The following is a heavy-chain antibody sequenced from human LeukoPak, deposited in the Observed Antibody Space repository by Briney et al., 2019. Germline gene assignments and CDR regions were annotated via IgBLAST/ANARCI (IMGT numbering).Heavy chain of an antibody. CDR2: INNDGSGT. J-gene: IGHJ4*02. CDR3: AKGRGYCTGGSCYSDY. V-gene: IGHV3-74*01. D-gene: IGHD2-15*01. CDR1: GLTFNKSW. Sequence: PGGSLRLSCAASGLTFNKSWMHWVRQGPGKGLEWVSRINNDGSGTSYAGSVKGRFTISRDNAKNTLYLQMNSLRVEDTAIYYCAKGRGYCTGGSCYSDYWGQGTLVTVSS.